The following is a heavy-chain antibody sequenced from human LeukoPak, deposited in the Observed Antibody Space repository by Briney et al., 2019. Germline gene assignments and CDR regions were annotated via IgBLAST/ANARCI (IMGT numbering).Heavy chain of an antibody. D-gene: IGHD6-13*01. V-gene: IGHV1-69*05. CDR1: GGTFISYA. Sequence: SVKVSCKASGGTFISYAISWVRQAPGQGLEWMGGIIPIFGTANYAQKFQGRVTITTDESTSTAYTELSSLRSEDTAVYYCARGAEAYSSSWLTIDYWGQGTLVTVSS. J-gene: IGHJ4*02. CDR3: ARGAEAYSSSWLTIDY. CDR2: IIPIFGTA.